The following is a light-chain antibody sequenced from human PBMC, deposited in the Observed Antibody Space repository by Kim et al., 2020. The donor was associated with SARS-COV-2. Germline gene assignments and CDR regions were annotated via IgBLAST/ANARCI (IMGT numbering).Light chain of an antibody. Sequence: SYELTQPPSVSVSPGQTASITCSGDKLGDKYACWYQQKPGQSPVLVIYQDSKRPSGIPERFSGSNSGNTATLNISGTQAMDEADYYCQAWDSSTHWVFGGGTQLTVL. CDR1: KLGDKY. CDR2: QDS. V-gene: IGLV3-1*01. CDR3: QAWDSSTHWV. J-gene: IGLJ3*02.